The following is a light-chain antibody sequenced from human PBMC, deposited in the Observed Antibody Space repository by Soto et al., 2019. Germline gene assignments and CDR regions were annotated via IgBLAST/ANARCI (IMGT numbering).Light chain of an antibody. CDR2: GAS. J-gene: IGKJ1*01. CDR1: QSISSDH. CDR3: QQSLSTPWS. V-gene: IGKV3-20*01. Sequence: EIVLTQSPGILSLSPGERATLACRASQSISSDHLAWYQQRPGQSPRLLIYGASSRTTGVPDRFSGSGSGTDFTLTISSLQLDDFASYYCQQSLSTPWSFGQGTKV.